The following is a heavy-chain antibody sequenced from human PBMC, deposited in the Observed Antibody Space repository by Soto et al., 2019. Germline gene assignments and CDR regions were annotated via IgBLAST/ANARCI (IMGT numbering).Heavy chain of an antibody. CDR2: IYYSGST. J-gene: IGHJ4*02. V-gene: IGHV4-59*01. D-gene: IGHD5-18*01. Sequence: SETLSLTCTVSGGSISSYYWSWIRQPPGKGLEWIGFIYYSGSTNYNPSLKSRVTISVDTSKTQFSLKLSSVTAADTAVYYCARDSSRAGYGYEFDYWGLGTLVTVSS. CDR1: GGSISSYY. CDR3: ARDSSRAGYGYEFDY.